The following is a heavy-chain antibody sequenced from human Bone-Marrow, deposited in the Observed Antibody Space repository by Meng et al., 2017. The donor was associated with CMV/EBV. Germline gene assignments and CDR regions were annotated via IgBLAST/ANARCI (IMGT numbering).Heavy chain of an antibody. CDR2: IRYDGSNK. CDR1: GFTFSSYG. Sequence: GGSRRLSCAASGFTFSSYGMHWVRQAPGKGLEWVAFIRYDGSNKYYADSVKGRFTISRDNSKNTLYLQMNSLRAEDTAVYYCAKDYIGYYDFWSGYYTYYYYYGMDVWGQGTTVTVSS. CDR3: AKDYIGYYDFWSGYYTYYYYYGMDV. V-gene: IGHV3-30*02. D-gene: IGHD3-3*01. J-gene: IGHJ6*02.